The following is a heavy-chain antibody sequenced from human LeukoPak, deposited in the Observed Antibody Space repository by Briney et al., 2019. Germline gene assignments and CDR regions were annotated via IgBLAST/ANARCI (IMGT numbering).Heavy chain of an antibody. V-gene: IGHV1-58*02. Sequence: GTSVKVSCKASGFTFTSSAMQWVRQARGQRLEWIGWIVVGSGNTNYAQKFQERVTITRDMSRSTAYMELSSLRSEDTAVYYCAAESSPAPFYYYGMDVWGQGTTVTVSS. J-gene: IGHJ6*02. CDR1: GFTFTSSA. CDR3: AAESSPAPFYYYGMDV. D-gene: IGHD6-6*01. CDR2: IVVGSGNT.